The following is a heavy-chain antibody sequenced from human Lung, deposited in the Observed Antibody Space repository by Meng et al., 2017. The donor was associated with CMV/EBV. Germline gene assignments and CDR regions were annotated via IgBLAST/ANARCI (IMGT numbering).Heavy chain of an antibody. CDR3: ARLVGVPAAIGWFDP. Sequence: SETLSLXCAVSGGSISSNNWWSWVRQSPGKGLEWIGEISHSERTNYNPSLQSRVTISVDKSKNQFSLNLSSMTAADTAVYYCARLVGVPAAIGWFDPWGQGXLVTVSS. J-gene: IGHJ5*02. V-gene: IGHV4-4*02. D-gene: IGHD2-2*01. CDR2: ISHSERT. CDR1: GGSISSNNW.